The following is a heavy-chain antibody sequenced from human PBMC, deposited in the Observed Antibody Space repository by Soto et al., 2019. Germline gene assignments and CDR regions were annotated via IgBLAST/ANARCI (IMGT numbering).Heavy chain of an antibody. CDR2: IYSGGTA. CDR3: AKDRQPDNSWAYDH. D-gene: IGHD1-26*01. V-gene: IGHV3-23*01. Sequence: EVKFLESGGGLVQPGGSLRRSCTTSGFIFSEYTMSWVRQAPGKGMEWVSAIYSGGTAFYADSVRGRFTISRDNSATTVDLQMNSLTVEDSAIYYCAKDRQPDNSWAYDHWGLGTLVTVSS. J-gene: IGHJ4*02. CDR1: GFIFSEYT.